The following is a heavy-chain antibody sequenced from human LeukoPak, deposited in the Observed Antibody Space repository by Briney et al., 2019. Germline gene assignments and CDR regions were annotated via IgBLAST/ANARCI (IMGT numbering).Heavy chain of an antibody. J-gene: IGHJ4*02. V-gene: IGHV4-4*07. Sequence: KPSETLSLTCTVSGGSISSYYWSWIRQPAEKGLEWIGRIYTSGSTNYNPSLKSRVTMSVDTSKNQFSLKLSSVTAADTAVYYCARDRPYGSGSYYPFDYWGQGTLVTVSS. CDR3: ARDRPYGSGSYYPFDY. D-gene: IGHD3-10*01. CDR2: IYTSGST. CDR1: GGSISSYY.